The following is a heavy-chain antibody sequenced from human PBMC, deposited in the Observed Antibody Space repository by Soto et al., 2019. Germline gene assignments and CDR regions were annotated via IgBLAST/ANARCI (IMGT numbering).Heavy chain of an antibody. J-gene: IGHJ6*02. CDR3: ARPEYSSSSYGMDV. CDR1: GFTSSSYS. V-gene: IGHV3-48*02. D-gene: IGHD6-6*01. Sequence: PGGSLRLSCAASGFTSSSYSMNWVRQAPGKGLEWVSYISSSSSTIYYADSVKGRFTISRDNAKNSLYLQMNSLRDEDTAVYYCARPEYSSSSYGMDVWGQGTTVTVSS. CDR2: ISSSSSTI.